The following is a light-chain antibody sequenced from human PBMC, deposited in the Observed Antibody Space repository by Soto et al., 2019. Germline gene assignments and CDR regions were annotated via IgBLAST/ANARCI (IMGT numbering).Light chain of an antibody. CDR3: QQYGSSPKT. CDR2: GAS. V-gene: IGKV3-20*01. J-gene: IGKJ1*01. CDR1: QTVSSNY. Sequence: EIVLTQSRGTLSLSPGERATLSCRASQTVSSNYLAWYQQKPGQAPRLLIYGASSRATGIPDRFSGSGSGTDFTLTVSRLEPEDFAVYYCQQYGSSPKTFGQGTKVEIK.